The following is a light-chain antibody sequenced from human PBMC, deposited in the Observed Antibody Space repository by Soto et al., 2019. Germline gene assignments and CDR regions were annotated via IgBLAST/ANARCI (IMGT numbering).Light chain of an antibody. J-gene: IGKJ2*01. Sequence: LLTKSPATLSLSQGERAALSCRASQSVSNSYLAWYQQKPCQAPRLLIYGASYRSTGIPDRFSGSGSGTDFTLTIIRLVPEDVVVYYYQHYDNSLHTFGRGTKVDI. CDR1: QSVSNSY. CDR3: QHYDNSLHT. V-gene: IGKV3-20*01. CDR2: GAS.